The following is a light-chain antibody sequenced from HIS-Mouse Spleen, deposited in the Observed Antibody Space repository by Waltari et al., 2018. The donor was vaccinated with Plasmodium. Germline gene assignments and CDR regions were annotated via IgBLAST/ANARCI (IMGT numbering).Light chain of an antibody. CDR3: QQYDNLPPLFT. CDR2: DAS. J-gene: IGKJ3*01. CDR1: QDISNY. Sequence: DIQMTQSPSSLSASVGDRVTITCQASQDISNYLNWYQQKPGKAPKLLIYDASNFETGVPSRFSGSGSGTDFTFTIISLQPEDIATYYCQQYDNLPPLFTFGPGTKVDIK. V-gene: IGKV1-33*01.